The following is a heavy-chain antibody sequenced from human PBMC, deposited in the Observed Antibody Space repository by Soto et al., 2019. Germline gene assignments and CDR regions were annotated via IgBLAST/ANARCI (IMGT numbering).Heavy chain of an antibody. Sequence: QVQLVQSGAEVKKPGASVKVSCKASGYTFTSYYMHWVRQAPGQGLEWMGIINPSGGSTSYAQKFQGRVTMTRDTSTSTVYMELSSLRSEDTAVYYCARVAFGVVIAPGGMDVWGQGTTVTVSS. CDR1: GYTFTSYY. V-gene: IGHV1-46*01. J-gene: IGHJ6*02. D-gene: IGHD3-3*01. CDR2: INPSGGST. CDR3: ARVAFGVVIAPGGMDV.